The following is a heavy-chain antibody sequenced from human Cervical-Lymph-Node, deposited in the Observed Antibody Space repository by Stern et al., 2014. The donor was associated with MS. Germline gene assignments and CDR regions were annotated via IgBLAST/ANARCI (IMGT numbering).Heavy chain of an antibody. Sequence: EVQLVESGGGLVNPGGSLRLSCAATGFTFSSYSMNWVRQAPGKGLEWVSSISSSSSYIYYADSVKGRFTISRDNAKNSLYLQMNSLRAEDTAVYYCARDTRFYGMDVWGQGTTVTVSS. CDR3: ARDTRFYGMDV. V-gene: IGHV3-21*01. CDR1: GFTFSSYS. CDR2: ISSSSSYI. J-gene: IGHJ6*02.